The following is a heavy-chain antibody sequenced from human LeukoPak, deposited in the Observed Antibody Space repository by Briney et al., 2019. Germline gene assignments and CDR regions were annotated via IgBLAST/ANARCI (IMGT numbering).Heavy chain of an antibody. Sequence: EASVKVSCKASGYTFTGYYMHWVRQAPGQGLEWMGWINPSSGGTYYAQNFQGRVTLTRDTSVSTVYLELSRLTSDDTAVYFCARVGPYCTKGVCFHFDNWGQGTLFTVSS. CDR2: INPSSGGT. D-gene: IGHD2-8*01. CDR3: ARVGPYCTKGVCFHFDN. J-gene: IGHJ4*02. V-gene: IGHV1-2*02. CDR1: GYTFTGYY.